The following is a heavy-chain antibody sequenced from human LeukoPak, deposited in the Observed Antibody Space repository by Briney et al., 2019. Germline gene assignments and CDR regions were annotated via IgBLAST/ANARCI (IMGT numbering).Heavy chain of an antibody. Sequence: GGSLRLSCAASGFTFSSYGMHWVRQAPGKGLEWVTFIRYDGSNKSYADSVKGRFTISRDNSKNTLYLQMSSLRGEDTAVYYCARDLREHGVFDIWGQGTMVTVSS. CDR1: GFTFSSYG. V-gene: IGHV3-30*02. CDR2: IRYDGSNK. J-gene: IGHJ3*02. CDR3: ARDLREHGVFDI. D-gene: IGHD1-26*01.